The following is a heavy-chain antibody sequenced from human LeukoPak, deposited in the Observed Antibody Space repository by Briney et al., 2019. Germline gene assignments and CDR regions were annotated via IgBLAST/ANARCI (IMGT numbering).Heavy chain of an antibody. D-gene: IGHD3-3*01. Sequence: SVKVSCKASGGTFSRYAISWVRQAPGQGVQWMGEIIPIFGTANYAQKFQGRVTITTDESTSIAYMELSSLRSDDTAVYYCARHGGITIFGVAQPGGAFDIWGQGTVVTVSS. CDR2: IIPIFGTA. CDR3: ARHGGITIFGVAQPGGAFDI. J-gene: IGHJ3*02. CDR1: GGTFSRYA. V-gene: IGHV1-69*05.